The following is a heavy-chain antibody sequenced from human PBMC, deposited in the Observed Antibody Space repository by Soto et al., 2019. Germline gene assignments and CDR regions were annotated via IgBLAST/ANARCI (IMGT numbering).Heavy chain of an antibody. Sequence: PSETLSLTCTVSCYSISSGYYWGWIRQPPGEGLEWIGSIYHSGSSYYNPSLKSRVTILVDTSKNQFSLKLSSVTAADTAVYNCARQLFISDYFYYFDYWGQGALVTVSS. CDR1: CYSISSGYY. J-gene: IGHJ4*02. CDR3: ARQLFISDYFYYFDY. D-gene: IGHD4-17*01. CDR2: IYHSGSS. V-gene: IGHV4-38-2*02.